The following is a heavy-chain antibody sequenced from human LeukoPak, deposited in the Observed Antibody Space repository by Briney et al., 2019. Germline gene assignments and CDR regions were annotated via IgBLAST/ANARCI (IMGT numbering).Heavy chain of an antibody. Sequence: PSETLSLTCTVSGDSISSDSYYWGWIRQPPGKGLEWIASIYHSGSTYYNPFLKSRVTISVDTSKNQFSLKLSSVTAADTAAYYCARFPAARPPGTDYWGQGTLVTVSS. V-gene: IGHV4-39*07. CDR2: IYHSGST. CDR1: GDSISSDSYY. D-gene: IGHD6-6*01. J-gene: IGHJ4*02. CDR3: ARFPAARPPGTDY.